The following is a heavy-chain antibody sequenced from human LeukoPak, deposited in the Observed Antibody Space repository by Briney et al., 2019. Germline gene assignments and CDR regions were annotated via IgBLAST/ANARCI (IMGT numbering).Heavy chain of an antibody. D-gene: IGHD6-6*01. CDR1: GGSISSYY. V-gene: IGHV4-4*09. CDR2: IYTSGST. J-gene: IGHJ4*02. Sequence: SESLSLTCTVSGGSISSYYWSWIRQPPGKGLEWIGYIYTSGSTNYNPSLKSRVTISADTSKNQFSLKLSSVTAADTAVYYCARLYSSSRSHDYWGQGTLVTASS. CDR3: ARLYSSSRSHDY.